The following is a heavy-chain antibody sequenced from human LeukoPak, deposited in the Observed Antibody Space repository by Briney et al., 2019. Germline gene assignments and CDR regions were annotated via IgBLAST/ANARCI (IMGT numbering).Heavy chain of an antibody. J-gene: IGHJ4*02. D-gene: IGHD3-10*01. CDR3: ARFLYGSGNDY. CDR2: IYYSGST. V-gene: IGHV4-59*01. Sequence: SETLSLTCTVSGGSISNYYWSWIRQPPGKGLEWIGYIYYSGSTDYNPSLRSRVTISLDTSKNQFSLILSSVTAANTAMYYCARFLYGSGNDYWGQGTLVTVSS. CDR1: GGSISNYY.